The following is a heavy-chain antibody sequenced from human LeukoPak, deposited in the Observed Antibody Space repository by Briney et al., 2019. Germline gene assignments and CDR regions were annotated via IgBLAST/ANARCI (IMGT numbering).Heavy chain of an antibody. V-gene: IGHV1-18*01. CDR3: ARDRAAVTTFDA. J-gene: IGHJ5*02. CDR2: ISAYNGNT. CDR1: GYTFTSYG. D-gene: IGHD6-13*01. Sequence: ASVKVSCKASGYTFTSYGISWVRQAPGQGLEWMGWISAYNGNTNYALKLQGRVAMTTDTSTSTAYMELRSLGSDDTAVYYCARDRAAVTTFDAWGQGTLVTVSS.